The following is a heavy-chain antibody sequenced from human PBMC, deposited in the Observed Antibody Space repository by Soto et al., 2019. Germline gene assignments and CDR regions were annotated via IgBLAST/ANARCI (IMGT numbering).Heavy chain of an antibody. CDR2: IYWDDDK. CDR3: AHSFIGYSYGY. V-gene: IGHV2-5*02. CDR1: GFSLSTSGVG. J-gene: IGHJ4*02. D-gene: IGHD5-18*01. Sequence: QITLKESGPTLVKPTQTLTLTCTFSGFSLSTSGVGVGWIRQPPGKALEWLALIYWDDDKRYSPSLKSRHTITKDNSKHKVVRTMTNMDPVDTATYYCAHSFIGYSYGYWGQGTLVTVSS.